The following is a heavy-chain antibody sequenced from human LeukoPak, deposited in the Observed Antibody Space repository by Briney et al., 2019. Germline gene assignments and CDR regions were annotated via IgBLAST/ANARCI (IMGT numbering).Heavy chain of an antibody. J-gene: IGHJ4*02. CDR2: ISSSSSYI. Sequence: GGSLRLSCAASRFTFSSYSMNWVRQAPGKGLEWVSSISSSSSYIYYADSVKGRFTISRDNAKNSLYLQMDSLRAEDTAVYYCAKVGLGRSLDYWGQGTRVTVSS. D-gene: IGHD3/OR15-3a*01. CDR3: AKVGLGRSLDY. V-gene: IGHV3-21*01. CDR1: RFTFSSYS.